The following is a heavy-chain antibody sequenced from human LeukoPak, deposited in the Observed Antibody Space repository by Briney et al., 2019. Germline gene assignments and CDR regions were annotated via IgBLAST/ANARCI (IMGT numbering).Heavy chain of an antibody. J-gene: IGHJ6*03. D-gene: IGHD2-8*01. CDR2: INCNSGDA. Sequence: ASVQVSCKASGYSFTEHYIYWVRQAPGQGLEWVGRINCNSGDANSAQKFQGRVTMTRDTSVSTAYMDLSSVTSDDTAVYFCARSAGHYSNGICFTDYYMDVWGTGTTVTVSS. CDR1: GYSFTEHY. CDR3: ARSAGHYSNGICFTDYYMDV. V-gene: IGHV1-2*02.